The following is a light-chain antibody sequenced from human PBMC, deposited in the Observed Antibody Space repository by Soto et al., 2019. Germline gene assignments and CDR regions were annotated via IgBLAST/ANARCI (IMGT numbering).Light chain of an antibody. J-gene: IGLJ1*01. Sequence: QSVLTQPASVSGSPGQSITFSCTGTSSDIGGYNYVSWYQQHPGKAPKLMIYEVSNRPSWVSDRFSGSKSGNTASLTISGLQAEDEADYYCTSYTSSPTNYVFGTGTKLTVL. V-gene: IGLV2-14*01. CDR1: SSDIGGYNY. CDR3: TSYTSSPTNYV. CDR2: EVS.